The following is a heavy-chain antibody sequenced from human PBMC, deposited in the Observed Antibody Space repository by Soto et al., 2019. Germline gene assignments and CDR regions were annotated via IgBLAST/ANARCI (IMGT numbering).Heavy chain of an antibody. CDR2: IWYDGSNK. CDR3: ARRHDDFWSGYYSYYYYYMDV. V-gene: IGHV3-33*01. D-gene: IGHD3-3*01. J-gene: IGHJ6*03. Sequence: GGSLRLSCAASGFTFSSYGMHWVRQAPGKGLEWEAVIWYDGSNKYYADSVKGRFTISRDNSKNTLYLQMNSLRAEDTAVYYCARRHDDFWSGYYSYYYYYMDVWGQGTTVTVSS. CDR1: GFTFSSYG.